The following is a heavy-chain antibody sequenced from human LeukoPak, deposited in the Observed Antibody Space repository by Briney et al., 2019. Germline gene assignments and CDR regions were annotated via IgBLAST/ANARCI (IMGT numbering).Heavy chain of an antibody. Sequence: GGSLRLSCAASGFTFRSYAMNWVRQAPGKGLEWVSYISSSGSTIYYADSVKGRFTISRDNAKNSLYLQMNSLRAEDTAVYYCARGGGFLDFDYWGQGTLVTVSS. V-gene: IGHV3-48*03. CDR3: ARGGGFLDFDY. J-gene: IGHJ4*02. CDR2: ISSSGSTI. D-gene: IGHD2/OR15-2a*01. CDR1: GFTFRSYA.